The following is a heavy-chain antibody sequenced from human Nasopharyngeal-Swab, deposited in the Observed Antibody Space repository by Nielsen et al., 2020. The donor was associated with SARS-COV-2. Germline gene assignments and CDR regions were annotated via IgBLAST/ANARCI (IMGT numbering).Heavy chain of an antibody. J-gene: IGHJ4*02. CDR1: YSIFNSSV. V-gene: IGHV3-73*01. CDR3: TTDFYFDY. Sequence: SLNISCASSYSIFNSSVIHWLRQPSGKGLERVGRIGDKDHNYATTYGASVQGRFTISRDDSKNTAFLQLDSLKTEDTALYYCTTDFYFDYWGQGTLVTVSS. CDR2: IGDKDHNYAT.